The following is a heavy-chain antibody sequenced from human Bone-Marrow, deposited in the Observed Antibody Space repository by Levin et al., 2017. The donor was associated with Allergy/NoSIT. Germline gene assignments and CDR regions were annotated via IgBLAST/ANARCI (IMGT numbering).Heavy chain of an antibody. J-gene: IGHJ5*02. D-gene: IGHD2-15*01. CDR3: ARDCSWLNWFDP. CDR1: GGSFSGYY. CDR2: INHSGST. Sequence: SETLSLTCAVYGGSFSGYYWSWIRQPPGKGLEWIGEINHSGSTNYNPSLKSRVTISVDTSKNQFSLKLSSVTAADTAVYYCARDCSWLNWFDPWGQGTLVTVSS. V-gene: IGHV4-34*01.